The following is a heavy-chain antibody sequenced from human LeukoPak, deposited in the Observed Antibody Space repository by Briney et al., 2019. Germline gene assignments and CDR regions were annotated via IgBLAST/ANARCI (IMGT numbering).Heavy chain of an antibody. CDR1: GGSISSDY. CDR3: ARGANWGSPDY. CDR2: IYYSGTT. D-gene: IGHD7-27*01. V-gene: IGHV4-59*01. Sequence: SETQSLTCTVSGGSISSDYWSWIRQSPGKGLEWIGYIYYSGTTSYNPSLKSRVTISLDTSKNQFSLKLSSVTAADTAVYYCARGANWGSPDYWGQGTLVTVSS. J-gene: IGHJ4*02.